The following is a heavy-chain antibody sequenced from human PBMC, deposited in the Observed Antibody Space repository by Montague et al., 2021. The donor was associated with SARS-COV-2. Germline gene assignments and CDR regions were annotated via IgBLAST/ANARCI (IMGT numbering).Heavy chain of an antibody. CDR2: IYSTGDT. Sequence: TLSLTCTASGGAINRGDYDWTWIRQPPGKGLEWIGNIYSTGDTSYSPSLKGRVGISLDTSKNQVSLNLRSVAAADTAVYYCAREVVHVDVLTDIPKILYYGLDVWGQGTTVVVSS. CDR3: AREVVHVDVLTDIPKILYYGLDV. CDR1: GGAINRGDYD. D-gene: IGHD2-21*02. J-gene: IGHJ6*02. V-gene: IGHV4-30-4*08.